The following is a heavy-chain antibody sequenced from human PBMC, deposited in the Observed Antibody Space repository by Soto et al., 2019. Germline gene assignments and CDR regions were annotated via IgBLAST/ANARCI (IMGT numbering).Heavy chain of an antibody. J-gene: IGHJ4*02. V-gene: IGHV3-15*07. CDR2: IKTKTDGGTT. Sequence: EVQLVESGGGLVKSGGSLRLSCAASGFTSSNAWMNWVRQAPGKGLEWVGHIKTKTDGGTTDYAVPVKGRLTISRXXXXXXXXXXXXXXXXXXXXXXXXXXXXXXXXSSDYWGQGTLVTVSS. CDR3: XXXXXXXXSSDY. CDR1: GFTSSNAW.